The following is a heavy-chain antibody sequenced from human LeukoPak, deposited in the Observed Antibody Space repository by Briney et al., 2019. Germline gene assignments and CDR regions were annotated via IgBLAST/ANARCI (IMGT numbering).Heavy chain of an antibody. J-gene: IGHJ4*02. CDR1: GYSFTTYW. CDR3: ARHPTTVTTLGLDY. Sequence: GESLKISCKGSGYSFTTYWISWVRQMPGKGLEWMGRIDPSDSYTNYSPSFQGHVTISADKSISTAYLQWSSLKASDTAMYYCARHPTTVTTLGLDYWGQGTLVTVSS. D-gene: IGHD4-17*01. V-gene: IGHV5-10-1*01. CDR2: IDPSDSYT.